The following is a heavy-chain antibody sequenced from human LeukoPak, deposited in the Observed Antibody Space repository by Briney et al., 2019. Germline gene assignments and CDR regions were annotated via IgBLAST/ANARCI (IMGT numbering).Heavy chain of an antibody. CDR2: INHSGST. V-gene: IGHV4-34*01. Sequence: PSETLSLTCAVYGGSFSGYYWSWIRQPPGKGLEWIGEINHSGSTNYNPSLKSRVTISVDTSKNQFSLKLSSVTAADTAVYYCARGRRGGNFDYWGQGTLVTVSS. CDR1: GGSFSGYY. D-gene: IGHD3-16*01. CDR3: ARGRRGGNFDY. J-gene: IGHJ4*02.